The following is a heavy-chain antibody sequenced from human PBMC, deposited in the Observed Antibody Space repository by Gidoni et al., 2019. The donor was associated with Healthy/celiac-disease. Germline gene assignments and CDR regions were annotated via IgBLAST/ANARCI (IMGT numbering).Heavy chain of an antibody. CDR1: GGSITSGGSY. CDR2: IDYSGST. CDR3: AREAQHYYDSSGYYQRAFDI. V-gene: IGHV4-31*03. J-gene: IGHJ3*02. Sequence: QVQLQESGPGLVKPSQTLSLTCTVPGGSITSGGSYWSWIRQHPGKGLEWIGYIDYSGSTYYNPALKSRVTISVDTSKNQFSLKLSSVTAADTAVYYCAREAQHYYDSSGYYQRAFDIWGQGTMVTVSS. D-gene: IGHD3-22*01.